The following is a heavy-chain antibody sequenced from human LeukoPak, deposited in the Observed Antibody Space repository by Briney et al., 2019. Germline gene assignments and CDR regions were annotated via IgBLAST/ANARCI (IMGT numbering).Heavy chain of an antibody. CDR3: VQLLDDNPIRWYFGL. CDR1: VFTFSNYA. V-gene: IGHV3-23*01. Sequence: GGSLRLSCTASVFTFSNYAMSWVRQAPGKGLKWVSSISDSGDTPYYPDSVTGLFTISRDNSKNTLYLQMSSLRGEDTAVYYCVQLLDDNPIRWYFGLWGRGTLVTVSS. D-gene: IGHD1-14*01. CDR2: ISDSGDTP. J-gene: IGHJ2*01.